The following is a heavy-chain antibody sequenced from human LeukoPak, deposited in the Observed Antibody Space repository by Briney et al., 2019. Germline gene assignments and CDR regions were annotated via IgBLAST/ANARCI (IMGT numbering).Heavy chain of an antibody. V-gene: IGHV3-30*18. CDR3: AKDMRAFYYYDSSGYDY. J-gene: IGHJ4*02. CDR2: ISYDGSNK. Sequence: GGSLRLSCAASGFTFSSYWMHWVRQAPGKGLEWVAVISYDGSNKYYADSVKGRFTISRDNAKNSLYLQMNSLRAEDTALYYCAKDMRAFYYYDSSGYDYWGQGTLVTVSS. D-gene: IGHD3-22*01. CDR1: GFTFSSYW.